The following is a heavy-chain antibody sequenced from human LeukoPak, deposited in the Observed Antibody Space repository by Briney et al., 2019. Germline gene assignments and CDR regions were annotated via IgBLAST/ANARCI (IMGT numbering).Heavy chain of an antibody. CDR3: AKVRKVGTMSTAPF. J-gene: IGHJ4*02. V-gene: IGHV3-30*02. CDR2: IRYDGSHK. CDR1: GFSFSNYG. D-gene: IGHD1-26*01. Sequence: PGGSLRLSCAASGFSFSNYGMHWVRQASGKGLEWVAFIRYDGSHKYYADYVKGRFIVSRDNPKNTLHLQMKNLRAEDTAVYYCAKVRKVGTMSTAPFWGQGTLVTVSS.